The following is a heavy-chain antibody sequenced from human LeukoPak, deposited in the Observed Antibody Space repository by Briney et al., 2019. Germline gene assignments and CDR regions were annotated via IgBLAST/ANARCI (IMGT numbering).Heavy chain of an antibody. CDR2: INTNTGNP. Sequence: GASVKDSCKASGYTFTSYAMNWVRQAPGQGLEWMGWINTNTGNPTYAQGFTGRFVFSLDTSVSTAYLQISSLKAEDTAVYYCARDFWVAGTHYYYYYGMDVWGQGTTVTVSS. J-gene: IGHJ6*02. D-gene: IGHD6-19*01. CDR1: GYTFTSYA. CDR3: ARDFWVAGTHYYYYYGMDV. V-gene: IGHV7-4-1*02.